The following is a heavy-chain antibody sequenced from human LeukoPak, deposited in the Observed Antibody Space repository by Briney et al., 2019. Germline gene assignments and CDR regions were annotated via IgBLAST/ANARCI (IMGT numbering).Heavy chain of an antibody. CDR2: IYHSGSI. D-gene: IGHD3-22*01. J-gene: IGHJ4*02. CDR1: GYSISSGYY. CDR3: ARGYYDSSGYYWNYFDY. Sequence: SETLSLTCAVSGYSISSGYYWGWIRPPPGKGLEWIGSIYHSGSIHYNPSLKNRATISVDTSKNQFSLKLSSVTAADTAVYYCARGYYDSSGYYWNYFDYWGQGTLVTVSS. V-gene: IGHV4-38-2*01.